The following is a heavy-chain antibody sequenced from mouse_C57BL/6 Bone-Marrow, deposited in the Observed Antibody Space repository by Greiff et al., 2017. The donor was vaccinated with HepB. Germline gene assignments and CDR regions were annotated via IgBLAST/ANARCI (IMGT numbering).Heavy chain of an antibody. CDR1: GFTFSSYA. J-gene: IGHJ2*01. D-gene: IGHD1-3*01. CDR3: ARDRYKGGYYFDY. Sequence: EVKLVESGGGLVKPGGSLKLSYAASGFTFSSYAMSWVRQTPEKRLEWVATISDGGSYTYYPDNVKGRFTISRDNAKNNLYLQMSHLKSEDTAMYYCARDRYKGGYYFDYWGQGTTLTVSS. CDR2: ISDGGSYT. V-gene: IGHV5-4*01.